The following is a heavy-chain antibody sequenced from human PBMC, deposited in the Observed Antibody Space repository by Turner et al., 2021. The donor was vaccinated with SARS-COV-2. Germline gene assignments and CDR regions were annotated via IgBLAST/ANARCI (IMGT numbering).Heavy chain of an antibody. CDR3: VRLSLVYGDYAEY. J-gene: IGHJ4*02. V-gene: IGHV4-39*02. CDR2: VDDSGRT. CDR1: DDSIRNSVYF. D-gene: IGHD4-17*01. Sequence: QLHLQESGPGLVKPSETLSLTCTVPDDSIRNSVYFWGWFRQPPGKGLEWIATVDDSGRTYYNPSYKPSLQSRATLSVDTSTNGLSLKLRSVTAADTAVYYCVRLSLVYGDYAEYWGQGALVTVSS.